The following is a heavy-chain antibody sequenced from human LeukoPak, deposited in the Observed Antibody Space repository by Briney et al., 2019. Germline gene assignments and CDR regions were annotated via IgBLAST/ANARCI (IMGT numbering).Heavy chain of an antibody. V-gene: IGHV1-24*01. J-gene: IGHJ4*02. CDR2: FDPEDGET. CDR1: GYTLTELS. D-gene: IGHD6-13*01. Sequence: ASVKVSCKVSGYTLTELSMHWVRQAPGKGLEWMGGFDPEDGETIYAQKFQGRATMTEDTSTDTAYMELSSLRSEDTAVYYCATDLGIAAPFDYWGQGTLVTVSS. CDR3: ATDLGIAAPFDY.